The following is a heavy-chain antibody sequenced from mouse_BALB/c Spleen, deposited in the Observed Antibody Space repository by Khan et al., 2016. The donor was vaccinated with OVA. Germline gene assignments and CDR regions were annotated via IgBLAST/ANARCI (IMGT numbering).Heavy chain of an antibody. CDR3: ARIYGSDFDY. CDR2: INPHIGET. Sequence: EVQLQESGPELVKPGASVKISCKASGYSFTGYFMHWVMQSHGKSLEWIGRINPHIGETFYNQTFKGKATLTVDESSSTAHMELRSLASEDSAVYFCARIYGSDFDYWGQGTTLTVSA. CDR1: GYSFTGYF. J-gene: IGHJ2*01. D-gene: IGHD1-1*01. V-gene: IGHV1-20*02.